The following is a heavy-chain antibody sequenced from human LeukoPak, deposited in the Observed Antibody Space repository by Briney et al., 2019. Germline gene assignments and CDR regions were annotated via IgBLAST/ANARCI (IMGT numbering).Heavy chain of an antibody. CDR3: ARAVGHGSGSPRMDV. Sequence: PGGSLRLSCAASGFTFSSHSMNWVRQAPGKGLEWVSYIISSSNTIYYADSVKGRFTISRDNAKNSLYLQMNSLRADDTAVYYCARAVGHGSGSPRMDVWGNGTTVTVSS. J-gene: IGHJ6*04. CDR1: GFTFSSHS. CDR2: IISSSNTI. D-gene: IGHD3-10*01. V-gene: IGHV3-48*01.